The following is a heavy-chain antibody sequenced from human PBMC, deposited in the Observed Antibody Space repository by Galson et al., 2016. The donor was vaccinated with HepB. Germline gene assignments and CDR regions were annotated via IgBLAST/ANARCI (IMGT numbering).Heavy chain of an antibody. V-gene: IGHV3-7*03. CDR2: IKPDGSEK. J-gene: IGHJ4*02. D-gene: IGHD3/OR15-3a*01. CDR1: GFTFSNYW. Sequence: SLRLSCAASGFTFSNYWMSWVRQAPGTGLEWVANIKPDGSEKYYVDSAKGRFTFSRDNAKNSLYLQMNSLRAEDTAVYYCARGRDWSFDYWGQGTLVAVSS. CDR3: ARGRDWSFDY.